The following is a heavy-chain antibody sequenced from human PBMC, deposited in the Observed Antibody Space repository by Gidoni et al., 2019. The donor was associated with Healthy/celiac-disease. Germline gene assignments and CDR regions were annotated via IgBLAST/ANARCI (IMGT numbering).Heavy chain of an antibody. CDR1: GFTFSSYG. J-gene: IGHJ4*02. V-gene: IGHV3-30*18. CDR2: ISYDGSNK. D-gene: IGHD3-22*01. CDR3: AKDAYDSSGCPDY. Sequence: QVQLVESGGGVVQPGRSLRLSCAASGFTFSSYGMHWVRQAPGKGLEWVAVISYDGSNKYYADSVKGRFTISRDNSKNTLYLQMNSLRAEDTAVYYCAKDAYDSSGCPDYWGQGTLVTVSS.